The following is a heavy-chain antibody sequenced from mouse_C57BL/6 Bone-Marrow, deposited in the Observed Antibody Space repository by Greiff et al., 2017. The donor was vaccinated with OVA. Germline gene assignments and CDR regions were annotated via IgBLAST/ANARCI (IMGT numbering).Heavy chain of an antibody. V-gene: IGHV1-64*01. CDR2: IHPNSGST. J-gene: IGHJ2*01. CDR3: ARTTMAPFDY. D-gene: IGHD2-1*01. Sequence: VQLHQPGAELVKPGASVKLSCKASGYTFTSYWMHWVKQRPGQGLEWIGMIHPNSGSTNYNEKFKSKATLTVDKSSSTAYMQLSSLTSEDSAVYYCARTTMAPFDYWGQGTTLTVAS. CDR1: GYTFTSYW.